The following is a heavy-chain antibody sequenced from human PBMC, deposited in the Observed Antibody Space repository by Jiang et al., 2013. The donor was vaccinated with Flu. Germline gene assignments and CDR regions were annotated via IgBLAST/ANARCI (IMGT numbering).Heavy chain of an antibody. CDR2: ITAGSGNT. J-gene: IGHJ4*02. D-gene: IGHD1-1*01. V-gene: IGHV1-3*01. CDR1: GYTFTSYA. Sequence: SGAEVKKPGASVKVSCKASGYTFTSYAIHWVRQAPGQGLEWMGWITAGSGNTKYSQKFQGRVTITSDTSAGTAYMELRRLRSDDTALYFCATFGSGPLYDTTGFYYFDFWGQGTLVLVSS. CDR3: ATFGSGPLYDTTGFYYFDF.